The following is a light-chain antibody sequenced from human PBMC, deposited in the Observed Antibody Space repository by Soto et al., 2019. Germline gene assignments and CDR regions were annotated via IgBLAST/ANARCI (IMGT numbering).Light chain of an antibody. Sequence: DIQMTQSPASLSASVGDRVTLTCRASQRISSFLNWYQQKPGKAPNLLIYSVSSLQSGVPSRFRGSGSGTDFTLTISSLQSEDFAVYYCQQYNNWPPITFGQGTRLEI. J-gene: IGKJ5*01. CDR1: QRISSF. CDR2: SVS. CDR3: QQYNNWPPIT. V-gene: IGKV1-39*01.